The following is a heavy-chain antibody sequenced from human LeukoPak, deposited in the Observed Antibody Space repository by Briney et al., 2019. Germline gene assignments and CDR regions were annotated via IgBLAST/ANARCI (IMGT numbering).Heavy chain of an antibody. Sequence: QPGGSLILSCAGSGFTFSSYYMIWVRQAPGKGLEWVSYISRSSSTIYYADSVKGRFAISRDNAKNSLYLQMNSLRDEDTAVYYCARDQFYAFDIWGQGTMVTVSS. V-gene: IGHV3-48*02. J-gene: IGHJ3*02. CDR2: ISRSSSTI. CDR3: ARDQFYAFDI. CDR1: GFTFSSYY.